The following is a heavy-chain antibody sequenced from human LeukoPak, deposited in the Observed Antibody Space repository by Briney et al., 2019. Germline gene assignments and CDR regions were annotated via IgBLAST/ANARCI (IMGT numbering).Heavy chain of an antibody. CDR3: AEDNVLWFGELLSYYCDY. J-gene: IGHJ4*02. D-gene: IGHD3-10*01. CDR2: LSGSGGTT. V-gene: IGHV3-23*01. CDR1: GFTFYTYA. Sequence: LTGGSLRLSCAASGFTFYTYAMMWLPQAQGKGLVWVSALSGSGGTTYHQDPVRVRFTISRDNSKNTVYQQMNRLGAEDTAVYYCAEDNVLWFGELLSYYCDYWGQGTLVTVSS.